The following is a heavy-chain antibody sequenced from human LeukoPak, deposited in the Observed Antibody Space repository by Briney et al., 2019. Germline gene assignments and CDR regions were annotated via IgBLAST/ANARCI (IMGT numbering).Heavy chain of an antibody. V-gene: IGHV3-30*18. CDR3: AKDLSRYFDWLSYFDY. D-gene: IGHD3-9*01. Sequence: GRSLRLSCAASGFTFSSYGMHWVRQAPGKGLEWVAVISYDGSNKYYADSVKGRFTISRDNSKNTLYLQMNSLRAEDTAVYYCAKDLSRYFDWLSYFDYWGQGTLVTVSS. CDR1: GFTFSSYG. J-gene: IGHJ4*02. CDR2: ISYDGSNK.